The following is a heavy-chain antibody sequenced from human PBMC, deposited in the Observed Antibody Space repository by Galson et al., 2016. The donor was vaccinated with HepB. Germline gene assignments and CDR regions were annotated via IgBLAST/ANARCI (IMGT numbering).Heavy chain of an antibody. J-gene: IGHJ4*02. CDR1: GFTFSSYS. D-gene: IGHD1-26*01. Sequence: LRLSCAASGFTFSSYSMNWVRQAPGKGLEWVSSISSSSSYIYYADSVKGRFAISRDNAKNSLYLQMNSLRAEDTAVYYCARGDIVGAIFDYWGQGTLVTVSS. V-gene: IGHV3-21*01. CDR2: ISSSSSYI. CDR3: ARGDIVGAIFDY.